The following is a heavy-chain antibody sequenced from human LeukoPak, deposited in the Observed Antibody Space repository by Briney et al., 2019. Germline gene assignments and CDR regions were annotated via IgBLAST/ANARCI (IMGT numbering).Heavy chain of an antibody. CDR2: INHSGST. CDR3: AREGQAAARNWFDP. J-gene: IGHJ5*02. CDR1: GGSFSGYY. Sequence: SETLSLTCAVYGGSFSGYYWSWIRQPPGKGLEWIGEINHSGSTNYNPSLKSRVTISVDTSKHQFSLKLSSVTAADTAVYYCAREGQAAARNWFDPWGQGTLVTVSS. V-gene: IGHV4-34*01. D-gene: IGHD6-13*01.